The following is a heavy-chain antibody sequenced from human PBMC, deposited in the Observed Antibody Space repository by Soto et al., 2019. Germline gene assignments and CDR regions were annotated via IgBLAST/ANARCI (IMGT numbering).Heavy chain of an antibody. CDR1: GGTFSSYA. Sequence: GASVKVSCKASGGTFSSYAISWVRQAPGQGLEWMGGIIPIFGTANYAQKFQGRVTITADESTSTAYMELSSLRSEDTAVYYCARDHCSSTSCYLGWFDPWGQGTLVTVSS. CDR3: ARDHCSSTSCYLGWFDP. V-gene: IGHV1-69*13. D-gene: IGHD2-2*01. J-gene: IGHJ5*02. CDR2: IIPIFGTA.